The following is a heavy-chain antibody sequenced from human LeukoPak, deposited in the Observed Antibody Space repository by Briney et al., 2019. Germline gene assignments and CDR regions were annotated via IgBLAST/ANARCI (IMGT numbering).Heavy chain of an antibody. V-gene: IGHV1-2*06. Sequence: ASVKVSCKASGYTFTGYYMHWVRQAPGQGLEWMGRINPNSGGTSYAQKFQGRVTMTRDTSISTAYMELSRLRSDDTAVYYCARDLDYGGGFDYWGQGTLVTVSS. D-gene: IGHD4-23*01. J-gene: IGHJ4*02. CDR3: ARDLDYGGGFDY. CDR1: GYTFTGYY. CDR2: INPNSGGT.